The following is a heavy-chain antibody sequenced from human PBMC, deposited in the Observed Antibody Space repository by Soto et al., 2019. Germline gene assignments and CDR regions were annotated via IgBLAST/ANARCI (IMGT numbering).Heavy chain of an antibody. CDR1: GGSISSGGYY. J-gene: IGHJ4*02. Sequence: QVQLQESGPGLVKASQTLSLTCTVSGGSISSGGYYWSWIRQVPGKGLEWIGYIYHSGTTYYNPSLRSRLTISVDTSKNQCSLKLSSVTAADTAVYYCASDYYDNSGYYYIDSWGQGTLVTVSS. CDR2: IYHSGTT. D-gene: IGHD3-22*01. V-gene: IGHV4-31*03. CDR3: ASDYYDNSGYYYIDS.